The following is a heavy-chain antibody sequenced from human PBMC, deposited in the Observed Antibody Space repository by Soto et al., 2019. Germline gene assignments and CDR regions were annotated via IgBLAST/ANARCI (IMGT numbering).Heavy chain of an antibody. V-gene: IGHV1-69*01. CDR3: ARDIVVVVAATGGGHFDY. Sequence: QVQLVQSGAEVKKPGSSVKVSCKASGGTFSSYAISWVRQAPGQGLEWMGGIIPIFGTANYAQKFQGRVTITADESTSTAYMELSSLRSEDTAVYYCARDIVVVVAATGGGHFDYWGQGTLVTVSS. J-gene: IGHJ4*02. CDR2: IIPIFGTA. CDR1: GGTFSSYA. D-gene: IGHD2-15*01.